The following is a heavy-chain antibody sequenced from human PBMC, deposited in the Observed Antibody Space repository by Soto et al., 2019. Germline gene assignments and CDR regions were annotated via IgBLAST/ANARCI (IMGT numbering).Heavy chain of an antibody. J-gene: IGHJ4*02. V-gene: IGHV1-69*06. CDR2: VIPIFGTP. CDR3: AKMRWTISLQEEDAI. D-gene: IGHD2-15*01. CDR1: GGTFGSYA. Sequence: QVQLVQSGAEVKKPGSSVKVSCKSSGGTFGSYAISWVRQAPGQGLEWMGGVIPIFGTPHYAQKFHGRVTITADIPTSTASLELSSLKSADTAVYYCAKMRWTISLQEEDAIWGQGTLVTVSS.